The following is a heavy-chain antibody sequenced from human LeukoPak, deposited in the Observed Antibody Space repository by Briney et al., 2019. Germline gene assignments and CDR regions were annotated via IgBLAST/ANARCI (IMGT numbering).Heavy chain of an antibody. Sequence: SETLSLTCTVSDDSISSGTYYGAWIRQPPGKGLEWIGSIYYSGKTYYNPSLKSRVTISVDTSKNQFSLKLNSVTAADTAVFYCARVGLCYYHLLDYWGQGTLVTVSS. D-gene: IGHD1-26*01. CDR1: DDSISSGTYY. V-gene: IGHV4-39*07. CDR3: ARVGLCYYHLLDY. CDR2: IYYSGKT. J-gene: IGHJ4*02.